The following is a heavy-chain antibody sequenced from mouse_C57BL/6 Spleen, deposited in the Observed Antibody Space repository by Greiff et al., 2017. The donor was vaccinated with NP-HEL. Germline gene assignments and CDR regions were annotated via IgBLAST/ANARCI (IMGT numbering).Heavy chain of an antibody. V-gene: IGHV5-4*01. CDR2: ISDGGSYT. Sequence: EVKLVESGGGLVKPGGSLKLSCAASGFTFSSYAMSWVRQTPEKRLEWVATISDGGSYTYYPDNVKGRFTISRDNAKNNLYLQMSNLKSEDTAMYYCARDPPLAYWGQGTLVTVSA. J-gene: IGHJ3*01. CDR3: ARDPPLAY. CDR1: GFTFSSYA.